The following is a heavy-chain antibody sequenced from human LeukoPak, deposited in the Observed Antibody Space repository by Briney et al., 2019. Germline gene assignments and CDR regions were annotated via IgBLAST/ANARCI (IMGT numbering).Heavy chain of an antibody. Sequence: GRSLRLSCAASGFTFGDYAMHCGRDAPGKGLGWVSGISWNSGSLSYADSVKGRFIISRDNAKNSLYLQMNSLPAEDTAFYYCAKDTSAGKYYYSGMDVWGQGTTVTVSS. J-gene: IGHJ6*02. CDR3: AKDTSAGKYYYSGMDV. V-gene: IGHV3-9*01. CDR2: ISWNSGSL. CDR1: GFTFGDYA. D-gene: IGHD2-15*01.